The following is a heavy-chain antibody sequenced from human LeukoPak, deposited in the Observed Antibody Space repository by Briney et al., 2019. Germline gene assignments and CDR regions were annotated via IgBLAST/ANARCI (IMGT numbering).Heavy chain of an antibody. J-gene: IGHJ4*02. CDR1: GSRFTTYW. CDR3: ARQITDQSSGYDSIDY. Sequence: KAGESLKISCQASGSRFTTYWIGWVRQLPGKGLEWMGIIYPGDSDTRYSPSFEGQVTISADRSITTAYLQWSSLKASDTAMYYCARQITDQSSGYDSIDYWGQGTLVTVSS. D-gene: IGHD5-12*01. CDR2: IYPGDSDT. V-gene: IGHV5-51*01.